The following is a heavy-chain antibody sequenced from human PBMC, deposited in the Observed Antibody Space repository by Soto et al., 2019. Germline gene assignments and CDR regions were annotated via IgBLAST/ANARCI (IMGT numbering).Heavy chain of an antibody. J-gene: IGHJ4*02. CDR1: GFTFSDYW. V-gene: IGHV3-7*05. CDR2: IKSDGREK. D-gene: IGHD3-10*01. Sequence: EVQLVESGGGLVQPGGSLRLSCAASGFTFSDYWMSWVRQAPGKGLECVANIKSDGREKYYVDPVKGRFTISRDNAKNSLYLQMNTLRAEDTAVYYCAASMGRGGSDYWGQGTLVTVSS. CDR3: AASMGRGGSDY.